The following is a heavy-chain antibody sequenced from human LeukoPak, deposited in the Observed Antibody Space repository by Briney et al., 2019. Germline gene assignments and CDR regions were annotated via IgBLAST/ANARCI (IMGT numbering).Heavy chain of an antibody. V-gene: IGHV1-8*01. D-gene: IGHD1-26*01. J-gene: IGHJ4*02. CDR1: GYTFTSYD. CDR2: MNPNSGNT. CDR3: AKEPQGSHGYYFDH. Sequence: ASVKVSCKASGYTFTSYDINWLRQATGQGLEWMGWMNPNSGNTGYAQKFQGRVTMTRNTSISTAYMELSSLRAEDTAVYYCAKEPQGSHGYYFDHWGQGTLVTVSS.